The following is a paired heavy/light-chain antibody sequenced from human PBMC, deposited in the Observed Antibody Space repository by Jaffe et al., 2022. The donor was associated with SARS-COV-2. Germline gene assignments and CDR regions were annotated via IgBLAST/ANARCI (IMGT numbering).Light chain of an antibody. CDR3: SSYTSSSTPYV. Sequence: QSALTQPASVSGSPGQSITISCTGTSSDVGGYNYVSWYQQHPGKAPKLIIYGVSNRPSGVSNRFSGSKSVNTASLTISGLQAEDEADYYCSSYTSSSTPYVFGTGTKVTVL. V-gene: IGLV2-14*01. J-gene: IGLJ1*01. CDR1: SSDVGGYNY. CDR2: GVS.
Heavy chain of an antibody. CDR1: GYTFTIYG. CDR3: ARSGDSWSVDH. Sequence: QVQFVQSGAEVKKPGASVKVSCKASGYTFTIYGMHWVRQAPGQRLEWIGWLNPGNGDTQDSQKFKDRVTITRDTSASTAYMELSSLTSEDTAVYFCARSGDSWSVDHWGQGTLVTVSS. J-gene: IGHJ4*02. D-gene: IGHD6-13*01. V-gene: IGHV1-3*01. CDR2: LNPGNGDT.